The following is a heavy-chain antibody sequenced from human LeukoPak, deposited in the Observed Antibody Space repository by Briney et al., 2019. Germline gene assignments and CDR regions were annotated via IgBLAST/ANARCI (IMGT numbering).Heavy chain of an antibody. J-gene: IGHJ6*03. V-gene: IGHV4-59*01. Sequence: PSETLSLTCTVSGGSISSYYWSWIRQPPGKGLEWIGYIYYSGSTNYNPSLKSRVTISVDTSKNQFSLKLSSVTAADTAVYYCARIAYPSLGYYYYYYMDVWGKGTTVTVSS. CDR2: IYYSGST. D-gene: IGHD2-21*01. CDR3: ARIAYPSLGYYYYYYMDV. CDR1: GGSISSYY.